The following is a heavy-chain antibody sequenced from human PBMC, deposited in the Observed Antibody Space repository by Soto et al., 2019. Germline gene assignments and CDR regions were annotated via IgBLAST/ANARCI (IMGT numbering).Heavy chain of an antibody. Sequence: SETLSLTCTVSGGSISSSSYYWGWIRQPPGKGLEWIGSIYYSGSTYYNPSLKSRVTISEDTSKNQFSLKLSSVTAADTAVYYCARHLGSSSWYAFDIWGQGTMVTVSS. CDR1: GGSISSSSYY. CDR3: ARHLGSSSWYAFDI. D-gene: IGHD6-13*01. V-gene: IGHV4-39*01. J-gene: IGHJ3*02. CDR2: IYYSGST.